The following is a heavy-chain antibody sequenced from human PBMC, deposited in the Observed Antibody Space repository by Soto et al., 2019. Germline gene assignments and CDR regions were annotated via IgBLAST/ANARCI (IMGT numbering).Heavy chain of an antibody. CDR3: ARGPVKGGYSYGNDY. J-gene: IGHJ4*02. Sequence: SETLSLTCAVYGGSFSGYYWSWIRQPPGKGLEWIGEINHSGSTNYNPSLKSRVTISVDTSKNQFSLKLSSVTAADTAVYYCARGPVKGGYSYGNDYWGQGTLVTVSS. D-gene: IGHD5-18*01. CDR2: INHSGST. V-gene: IGHV4-34*01. CDR1: GGSFSGYY.